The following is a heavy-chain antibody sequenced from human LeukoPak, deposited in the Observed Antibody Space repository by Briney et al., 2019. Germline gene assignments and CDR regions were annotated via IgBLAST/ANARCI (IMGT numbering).Heavy chain of an antibody. Sequence: SETLSLTCAVYGGSFSGYYWSWIRQPPGKGLEWIGEINHSGSTNYNPSLKSRVTISVDTSKNQFSLKLSSVTAADTAVYYCASSVYSSSSGGFDYWGQGTLVTVSS. D-gene: IGHD6-6*01. CDR2: INHSGST. J-gene: IGHJ4*02. V-gene: IGHV4-34*01. CDR3: ASSVYSSSSGGFDY. CDR1: GGSFSGYY.